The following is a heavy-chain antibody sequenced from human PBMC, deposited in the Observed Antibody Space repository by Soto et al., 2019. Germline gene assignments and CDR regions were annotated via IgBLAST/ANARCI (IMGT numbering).Heavy chain of an antibody. V-gene: IGHV3-30-3*01. D-gene: IGHD6-19*01. CDR2: ISNDGSKK. Sequence: GWSLRLSCAASGFTFSTYAVHWVRQAPGKGLEWVAVISNDGSKKYYVDSVKGRFTISRDNSNNTVYLQMNSLRSEDTALYYCARSIAVAGLDYWGPGTLVTVPS. CDR1: GFTFSTYA. CDR3: ARSIAVAGLDY. J-gene: IGHJ4*02.